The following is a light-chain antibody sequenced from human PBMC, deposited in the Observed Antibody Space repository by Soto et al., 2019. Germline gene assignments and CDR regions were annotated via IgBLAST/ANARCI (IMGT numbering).Light chain of an antibody. CDR3: QQYILWPRT. CDR2: GVS. V-gene: IGKV3-15*01. Sequence: EIVMTQSPATLSVSPGERATLSCRASQSVTKNNLNWYQQKPGQAPRLLIYGVSIRATGIPARFSGSGSGADFTLTISSLQSEDFAVYYCQQYILWPRTFGQGTKVDIK. CDR1: QSVTKNN. J-gene: IGKJ1*01.